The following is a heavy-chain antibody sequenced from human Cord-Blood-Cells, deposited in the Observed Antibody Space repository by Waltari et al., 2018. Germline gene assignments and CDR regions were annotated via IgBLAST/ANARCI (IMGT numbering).Heavy chain of an antibody. CDR3: AGCSCSWYWFDP. J-gene: IGHJ5*02. CDR1: GGSISSYY. CDR2: IYYSGST. Sequence: QVQLQESGPGLVKPSETLSPTCTVSGGSISSYYWSWTRQPPGKGLEWIGYIYYSGSTNHNPSLKSRVTISEDTSKNQFSLELSSVTAADAAVYYGAGCSCSWYWFDPWGQGTLVTVSS. D-gene: IGHD6-13*01. V-gene: IGHV4-59*08.